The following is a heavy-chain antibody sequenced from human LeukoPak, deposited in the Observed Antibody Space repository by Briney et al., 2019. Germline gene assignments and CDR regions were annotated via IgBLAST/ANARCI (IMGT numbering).Heavy chain of an antibody. CDR2: IYYSGST. CDR1: GGSVSSGSYY. CDR3: ARDRGEYCSGGSCYSNWFDS. Sequence: SETLSLTCTVSGGSVSSGSYYWSWIRQPPGKGLEWIGYIYYSGSTNYNPSLKSRVTISVDTSKNQFSLKLSSVTAADTAVYYCARDRGEYCSGGSCYSNWFDSWGQGTLVTVSS. J-gene: IGHJ5*01. D-gene: IGHD2-15*01. V-gene: IGHV4-61*01.